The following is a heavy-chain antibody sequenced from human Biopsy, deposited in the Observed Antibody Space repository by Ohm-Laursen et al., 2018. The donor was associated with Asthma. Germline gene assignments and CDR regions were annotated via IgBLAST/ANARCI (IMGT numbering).Heavy chain of an antibody. Sequence: SLRLSCTASGFTFSSYGMHWVRQAPGKGLEWVAVIWNDGGKKDYADSVKGRFSISRDNSKNTLYLQMNSLRGEDTAVYYCVREGDWSGGSCHSPYYDGMDVWGQGTTVTVSS. J-gene: IGHJ6*02. CDR3: VREGDWSGGSCHSPYYDGMDV. D-gene: IGHD2-15*01. CDR1: GFTFSSYG. CDR2: IWNDGGKK. V-gene: IGHV3-33*01.